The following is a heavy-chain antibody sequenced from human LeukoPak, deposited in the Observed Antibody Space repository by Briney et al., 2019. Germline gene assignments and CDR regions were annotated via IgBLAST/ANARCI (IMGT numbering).Heavy chain of an antibody. J-gene: IGHJ3*02. CDR1: GYTFTNYG. D-gene: IGHD2-2*01. CDR2: ISAYNGNT. Sequence: ASVKVSCKASGYTFTNYGFTWVRQAPGQGLEWMGWISAYNGNTNYAQKLQGRVTMTTDTSTSTAYMELRSLRSDDTAVYYCAREVVPAGDAFDIWGQGTMVTVSS. V-gene: IGHV1-18*01. CDR3: AREVVPAGDAFDI.